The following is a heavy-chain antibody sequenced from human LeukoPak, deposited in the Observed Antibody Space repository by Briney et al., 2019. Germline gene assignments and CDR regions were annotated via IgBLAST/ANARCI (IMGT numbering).Heavy chain of an antibody. D-gene: IGHD4-23*01. Sequence: ASVKVSCKASGYTFTGYYMHWVRQAPGQGLEWMGWINTNSGGTNYAQKFQGRVTMTRDTSISTAYMELSRLRSDDTAVYYCARDRNSGPHYYSNYTDVWGKGTTVTVSS. CDR1: GYTFTGYY. J-gene: IGHJ6*03. CDR3: ARDRNSGPHYYSNYTDV. V-gene: IGHV1-2*02. CDR2: INTNSGGT.